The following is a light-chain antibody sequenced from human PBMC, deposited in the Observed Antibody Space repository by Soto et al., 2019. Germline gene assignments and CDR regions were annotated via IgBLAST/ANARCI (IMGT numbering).Light chain of an antibody. CDR2: ENN. J-gene: IGLJ2*01. CDR3: QSYDSDFVV. Sequence: NFMLTQPHSVSESPGKTLSISCTRSSGSIANNYVQWYQQRPGSAPTTVIYENNQRLSGVPDRFSGSTDGSSNSASLTISGLQTEDEADYYCQSYDSDFVVFGGRTKLTV. CDR1: SGSIANNY. V-gene: IGLV6-57*04.